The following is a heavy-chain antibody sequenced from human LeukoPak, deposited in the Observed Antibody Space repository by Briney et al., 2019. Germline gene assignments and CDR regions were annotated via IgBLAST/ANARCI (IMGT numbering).Heavy chain of an antibody. D-gene: IGHD5-12*01. CDR3: ARHRPQRGYSGPRLFDH. CDR1: GGSISSIIYY. CDR2: IYYSGST. J-gene: IGHJ4*02. Sequence: PSETLSLTCTVSGGSISSIIYYWGWIRQPPGKGLEWIGSIYYSGSTYYNPSLKSRVTISVDTSKNQFSLKLSSVTAADTAVYYCARHRPQRGYSGPRLFDHWGQGTLVTVSS. V-gene: IGHV4-39*01.